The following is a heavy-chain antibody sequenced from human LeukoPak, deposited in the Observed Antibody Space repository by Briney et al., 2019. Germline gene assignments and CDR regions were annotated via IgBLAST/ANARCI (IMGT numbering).Heavy chain of an antibody. CDR2: IYPGDSDS. CDR1: GYSFTTYW. D-gene: IGHD6-19*01. V-gene: IGHV5-51*01. Sequence: GESLKISCKGSGYSFTTYWIGWVRQMPGKGLEWMGIIYPGDSDSRYSPSFQGQVTSSADKSISTAYLQWSSLKASDTAMYYCARTPSSGWSRYYFDYWGQGTLVTVSS. J-gene: IGHJ4*02. CDR3: ARTPSSGWSRYYFDY.